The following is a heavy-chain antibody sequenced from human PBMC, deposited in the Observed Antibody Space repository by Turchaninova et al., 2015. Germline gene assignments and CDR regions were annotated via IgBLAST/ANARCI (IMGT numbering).Heavy chain of an antibody. D-gene: IGHD1-26*01. V-gene: IGHV2-70*04. Sequence: VTLKESGPALVKPQQTLQLTCPSSGFSLSTSGLRVSWFRQPPGKALEWLARIDLDDDKFYSTSLKTRLTISKHTSKNQVVLTMTNMDPVDTATYYCARSARVGVIDYWGQGTLVTVSS. CDR3: ARSARVGVIDY. J-gene: IGHJ4*02. CDR2: IDLDDDK. CDR1: GFSLSTSGLR.